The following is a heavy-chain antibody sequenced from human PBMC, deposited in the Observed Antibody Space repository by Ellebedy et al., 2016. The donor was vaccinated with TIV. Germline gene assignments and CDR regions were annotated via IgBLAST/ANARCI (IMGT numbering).Heavy chain of an antibody. J-gene: IGHJ5*02. V-gene: IGHV4-31*03. CDR3: ARALSMVRGGGFDP. D-gene: IGHD3-10*01. CDR1: GGSISSGGPY. Sequence: MPSETLSLTCTVSGGSISSGGPYWSWIRQHPGKGLEWIGHISYSGSTYFNPSLKSRVTISVDTSKNHFSLKLSSVTAADTAVYYCARALSMVRGGGFDPWGQGTLVTVSS. CDR2: ISYSGST.